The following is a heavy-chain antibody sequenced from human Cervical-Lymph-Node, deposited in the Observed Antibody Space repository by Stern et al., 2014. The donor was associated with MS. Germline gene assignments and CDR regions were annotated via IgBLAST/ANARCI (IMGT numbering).Heavy chain of an antibody. D-gene: IGHD6-25*01. CDR3: ARDPATSGWPFHYFDL. CDR2: INPDGGST. CDR1: GYTFTTYY. J-gene: IGHJ2*01. V-gene: IGHV1-46*01. Sequence: QVQLLQPGAEVKKPGASVKISCKASGYTFTTYYVHWVRQAPGQVLEWMGIINPDGGSTIYAPKFRGRVTLTRDTSASTVYMELSSLTSEDTAFYYCARDPATSGWPFHYFDLWGRGTLVTVSS.